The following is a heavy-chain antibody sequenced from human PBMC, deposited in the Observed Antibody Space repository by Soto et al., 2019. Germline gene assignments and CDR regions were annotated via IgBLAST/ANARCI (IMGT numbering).Heavy chain of an antibody. J-gene: IGHJ4*02. CDR3: ATSKGYGYRDYFDY. Sequence: SETLSLTCTVSGGSISSYYWSWIRQPPEKGLEWIGYIYYSGSTNYNPSLKSRVTISVDTSKNQLSLKLSSVTAADTAVYYCATSKGYGYRDYFDYWGQGTLVTVSS. V-gene: IGHV4-59*01. D-gene: IGHD5-18*01. CDR2: IYYSGST. CDR1: GGSISSYY.